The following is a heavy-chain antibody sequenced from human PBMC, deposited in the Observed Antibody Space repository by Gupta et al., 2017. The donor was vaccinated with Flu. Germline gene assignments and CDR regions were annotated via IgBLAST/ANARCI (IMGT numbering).Heavy chain of an antibody. CDR2: MSDDGSNQ. D-gene: IGHD1-7*01. CDR3: AKGGRHNWNYDGDY. Sequence: QAHLVQSGGGVVQPRTSLRLSCAAPGCPFSEDGMHWVRQAPGKGLEWMAVMSDDGSNQWYADSVRGRFTISRDNSKNTLFLQMNSLRADDTAVYYCAKGGRHNWNYDGDYWGQGTLVTVSS. V-gene: IGHV3-30*18. J-gene: IGHJ4*02. CDR1: GCPFSEDG.